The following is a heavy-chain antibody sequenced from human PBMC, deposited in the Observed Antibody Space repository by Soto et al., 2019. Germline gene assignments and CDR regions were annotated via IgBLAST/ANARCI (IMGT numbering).Heavy chain of an antibody. J-gene: IGHJ3*02. Sequence: KPSETLSLTCTVSGGSINSYYWSWIRQPPGKGLEWTGYIYYSGATNYNPSLKSRVTISVDTSKNQFSLKLSSVTAADTAVYYCARAHYYDSSGFNGAFDIWGQGTMVTVSS. CDR2: IYYSGAT. CDR1: GGSINSYY. V-gene: IGHV4-59*01. CDR3: ARAHYYDSSGFNGAFDI. D-gene: IGHD3-22*01.